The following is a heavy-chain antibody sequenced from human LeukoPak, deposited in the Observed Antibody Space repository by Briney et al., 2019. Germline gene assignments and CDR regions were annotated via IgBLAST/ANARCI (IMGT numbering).Heavy chain of an antibody. CDR2: IYHSGST. CDR3: ARVANPASPFDY. V-gene: IGHV4-38-2*02. J-gene: IGHJ4*02. Sequence: SETLSLTCTVSGYSISSGYYWGWIRQPPGKGLGWIGSIYHSGSTYYNPSLKSRVTISVDTSKNQFSLKLSSVTAADTAVYYCARVANPASPFDYWGQGTLVTVSS. CDR1: GYSISSGYY. D-gene: IGHD1-26*01.